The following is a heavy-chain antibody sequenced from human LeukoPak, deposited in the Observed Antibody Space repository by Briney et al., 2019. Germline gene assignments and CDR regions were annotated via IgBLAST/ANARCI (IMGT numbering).Heavy chain of an antibody. CDR1: GGTISSYA. D-gene: IGHD5-24*01. J-gene: IGHJ4*02. CDR2: IIPILGIA. Sequence: ASVKVSCKASGGTISSYAISWVRQAPGQGREWMGRIIPILGIANYAQKFQGRVTITADKSTSTAYMELSSLRSEDTAVYYCARGASASPIRDGYLFDYWGQGTLVTVSS. V-gene: IGHV1-69*04. CDR3: ARGASASPIRDGYLFDY.